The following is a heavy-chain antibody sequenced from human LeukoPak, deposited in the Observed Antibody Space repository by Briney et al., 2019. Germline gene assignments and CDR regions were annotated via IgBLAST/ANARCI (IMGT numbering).Heavy chain of an antibody. CDR1: GYIFTSHG. V-gene: IGHV1-18*01. D-gene: IGHD7-27*01. Sequence: ASVKVSCKASGYIFTSHGISWARQAPGQGLEWMGWMSAYNGDTHYAQKFRGRVTMTTDTSTTTAYMELRSLTSDDTAVYYCSRHTGNWGDVDFWGQGTLVTVSS. CDR3: SRHTGNWGDVDF. CDR2: MSAYNGDT. J-gene: IGHJ4*02.